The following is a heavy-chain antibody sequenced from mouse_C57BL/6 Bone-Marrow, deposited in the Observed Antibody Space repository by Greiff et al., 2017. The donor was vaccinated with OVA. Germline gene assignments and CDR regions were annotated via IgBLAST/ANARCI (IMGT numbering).Heavy chain of an antibody. V-gene: IGHV1-82*01. CDR3: AREDDYDWYFDV. CDR2: IYPGDGDT. CDR1: GYAFSSSW. D-gene: IGHD2-4*01. J-gene: IGHJ1*03. Sequence: VQLQESGPELVKPGASVKISCKASGYAFSSSWMNWVKQRPGKGLEWIGRIYPGDGDTNYNGKFKGKATLTADKSSSTAYMQLSSLTSEDSAVYFCAREDDYDWYFDVWGRGTTVTVSS.